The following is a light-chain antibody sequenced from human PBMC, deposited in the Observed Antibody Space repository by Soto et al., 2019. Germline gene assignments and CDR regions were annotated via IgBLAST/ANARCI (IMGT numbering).Light chain of an antibody. Sequence: QSALTQPASVSGSPGQSITISCTGTSSDVGSYHYVSWFQQHPGKAPKLIIFEVSDRPSGVSTRFSGSKSGDTASLTISGLXADDEADYYCSSYTSGRDVYVFGGGTKATVL. CDR1: SSDVGSYHY. CDR3: SSYTSGRDVYV. CDR2: EVS. J-gene: IGLJ1*01. V-gene: IGLV2-14*01.